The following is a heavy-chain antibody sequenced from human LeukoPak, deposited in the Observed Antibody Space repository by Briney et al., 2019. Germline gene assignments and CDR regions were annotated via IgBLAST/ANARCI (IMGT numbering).Heavy chain of an antibody. CDR2: IYYSGST. CDR3: ARGRQQSALAY. Sequence: SETLSLTCTVSGGSISGSSYYWGWIRQPPGKGLEWIGSIYYSGSTYYNPSLKSRVTISVDTSKNQFSLKLSSVTAADTAVYYCARGRQQSALAYWGQGTLVTVSS. J-gene: IGHJ4*02. V-gene: IGHV4-39*07. D-gene: IGHD6-13*01. CDR1: GGSISGSSYY.